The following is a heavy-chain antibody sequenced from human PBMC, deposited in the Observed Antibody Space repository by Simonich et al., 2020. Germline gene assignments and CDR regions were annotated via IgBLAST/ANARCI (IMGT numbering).Heavy chain of an antibody. Sequence: QVQLVQSGAEVKKPGASVKVSCKASGYTFTGNFMHWVRKAPGQGLELMGWVYPNRWSKNNAQKVQGRVTMTMDTSISTAYMELSRLRSDDTAVYYCARDSYSSWYFDLWGRGTLVTVSS. J-gene: IGHJ2*01. CDR3: ARDSYSSWYFDL. CDR2: VYPNRWSK. V-gene: IGHV1-2*02. CDR1: GYTFTGNF. D-gene: IGHD6-13*01.